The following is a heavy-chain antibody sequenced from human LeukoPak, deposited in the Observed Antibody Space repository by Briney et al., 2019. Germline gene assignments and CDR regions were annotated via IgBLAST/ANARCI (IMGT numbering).Heavy chain of an antibody. CDR1: GFTFSSYA. CDR2: IGASGGST. D-gene: IGHD3-9*01. J-gene: IGHJ4*02. V-gene: IGHV3-23*01. Sequence: GGSLRLSCGTSGFTFSSYAMSWVRQAPGKGLECVSGIGASGGSTYYADSVKGRFTISRDNSKNTLYLQMSSLRTEDTAVYYCAKAEGYDILTGLDYWGQGTLVTVSS. CDR3: AKAEGYDILTGLDY.